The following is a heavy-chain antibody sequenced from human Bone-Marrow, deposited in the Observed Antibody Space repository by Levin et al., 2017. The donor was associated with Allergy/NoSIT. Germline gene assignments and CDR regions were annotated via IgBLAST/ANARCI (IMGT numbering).Heavy chain of an antibody. CDR3: ARDRRFGESIGRDAFDI. V-gene: IGHV3-30-3*01. Sequence: GGSLRLSCAASGFTFSSYAMHWVRQAPGKGLEWVAVISYDGSNKYYADSVKGRFTISRDNSKNTLYLQVNSLRAEDTAVYYCARDRRFGESIGRDAFDIWGQGTMVTVSS. J-gene: IGHJ3*02. CDR1: GFTFSSYA. CDR2: ISYDGSNK. D-gene: IGHD3-10*01.